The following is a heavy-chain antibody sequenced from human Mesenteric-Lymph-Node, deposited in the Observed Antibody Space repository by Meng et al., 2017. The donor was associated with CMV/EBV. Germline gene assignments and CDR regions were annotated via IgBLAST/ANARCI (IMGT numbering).Heavy chain of an antibody. CDR2: INWNGADT. J-gene: IGHJ4*02. V-gene: IGHV3-20*04. CDR3: ARVQRVVVKAFDY. D-gene: IGHD2-2*01. CDR1: GFTVSSNY. Sequence: GESLKISCAASGFTVSSNYMSWVRQAPGKGLEWVSAINWNGADTDYADSMKGRFTVSRDNAKNALYLQMNSLRAEDTALYYCARVQRVVVKAFDYWGQGTLVTVSS.